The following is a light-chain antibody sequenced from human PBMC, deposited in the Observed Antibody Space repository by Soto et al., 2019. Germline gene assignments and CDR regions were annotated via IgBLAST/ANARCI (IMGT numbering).Light chain of an antibody. CDR2: IAS. J-gene: IGKJ1*01. CDR1: QNINNC. CDR3: QQYNSKRA. V-gene: IGKV1-5*03. Sequence: RITQAPATLSASVGDRVTIPCRASQNINNCLAWHQQKPGKAPKLLISIASSLESGVPSRFSGSGSGSEFTLTISSLQPDDFATYYCQQYNSKRACGQGTKV.